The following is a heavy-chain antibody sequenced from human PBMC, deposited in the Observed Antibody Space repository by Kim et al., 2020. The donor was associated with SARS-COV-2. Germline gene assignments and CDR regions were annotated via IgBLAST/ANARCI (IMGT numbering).Heavy chain of an antibody. Sequence: SETLSLTCAVYGGSFSGYYWSWIRQPPGKGLEWIGEINHSGSTNYNPSLKSRVTISVDSSKNQFSLKLSSVTAADTAAYYCARGSITMVRGVIRGYWFDP. CDR3: ARGSITMVRGVIRGYWFDP. D-gene: IGHD3-10*01. CDR2: INHSGST. J-gene: IGHJ5*02. V-gene: IGHV4-34*01. CDR1: GGSFSGYY.